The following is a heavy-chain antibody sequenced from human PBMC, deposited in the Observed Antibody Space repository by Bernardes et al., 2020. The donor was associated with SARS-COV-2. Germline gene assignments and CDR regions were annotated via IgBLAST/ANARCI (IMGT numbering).Heavy chain of an antibody. D-gene: IGHD2-2*01. CDR3: ATERGCSSTSCYYYYYYGMDV. CDR2: FDPEDGAT. CDR1: GYTLTALS. V-gene: IGHV1-24*01. Sequence: ASVKVSCKVSGYTLTALSMHWVRQAPGKGLEWMGGFDPEDGATIYAQKFQGRVTMTEDTSTDTAYMELSSLRSEDTAVYYCATERGCSSTSCYYYYYYGMDVWGQGTTVTVSS. J-gene: IGHJ6*02.